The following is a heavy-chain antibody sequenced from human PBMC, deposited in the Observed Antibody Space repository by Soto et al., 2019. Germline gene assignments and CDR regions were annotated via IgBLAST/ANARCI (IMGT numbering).Heavy chain of an antibody. CDR2: IVVGSGNT. Sequence: SVKVSCKASGFTFTSSAMQWARQARGQRLEWIGWIVVGSGNTSYAQKFQERVTITRDMSTSTAYMELSSLRSEDTAVYYCAAAPDYYDSSGVDYWGQGTLVTVSS. J-gene: IGHJ4*02. CDR1: GFTFTSSA. CDR3: AAAPDYYDSSGVDY. V-gene: IGHV1-58*02. D-gene: IGHD3-22*01.